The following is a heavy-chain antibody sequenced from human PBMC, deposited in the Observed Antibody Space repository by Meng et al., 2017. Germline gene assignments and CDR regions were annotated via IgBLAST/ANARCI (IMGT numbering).Heavy chain of an antibody. CDR3: ARDLRFFGGRAFDI. V-gene: IGHV3-20*04. CDR2: INWNGGST. J-gene: IGHJ3*02. CDR1: GFTFDDYG. D-gene: IGHD4-23*01. Sequence: GESLKISCAASGFTFDDYGMSWVRQAPGKGLEWVSGINWNGGSTGYADSVKGRFTISRDNAKNSLYPQMNSLRAEDTALYYCARDLRFFGGRAFDIWGQGTMVTVSS.